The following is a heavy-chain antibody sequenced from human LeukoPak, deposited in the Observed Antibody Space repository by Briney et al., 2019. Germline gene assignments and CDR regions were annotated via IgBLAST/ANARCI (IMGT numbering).Heavy chain of an antibody. Sequence: KASETLSLTCTVSGGSISSGDYYWSRIRQPPGKGLEWIGYIYYSGSTYYNPSLKSRVTISVDTSRNQFSLKLSSVTAADTAVYYCARGVGATMRDYYFDYWGQGTLVTVSS. V-gene: IGHV4-30-4*08. CDR3: ARGVGATMRDYYFDY. CDR2: IYYSGST. D-gene: IGHD1-26*01. CDR1: GGSISSGDYY. J-gene: IGHJ4*02.